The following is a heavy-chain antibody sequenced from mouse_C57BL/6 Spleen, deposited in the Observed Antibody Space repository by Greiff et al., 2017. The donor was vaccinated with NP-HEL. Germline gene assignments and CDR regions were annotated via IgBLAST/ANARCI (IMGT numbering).Heavy chain of an antibody. J-gene: IGHJ1*03. D-gene: IGHD1-1*01. CDR3: ARSNYGSSYWYFDV. Sequence: QVQLKESGAELVKPGASVKISCKASGYAFSSYWMNWVKQRPGKGLEWIGQIYPGDGDTNYNGKFKGKATLTADISSSTAYMQLSSLTSEDSAVYFCARSNYGSSYWYFDVWGTGTTVTVSS. CDR2: IYPGDGDT. V-gene: IGHV1-80*01. CDR1: GYAFSSYW.